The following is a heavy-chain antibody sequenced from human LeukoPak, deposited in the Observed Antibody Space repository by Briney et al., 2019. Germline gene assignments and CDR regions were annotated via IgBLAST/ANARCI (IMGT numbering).Heavy chain of an antibody. CDR2: IYYSGST. D-gene: IGHD4-17*01. CDR1: GGSISSYY. V-gene: IGHV4-59*01. Sequence: KPSETLSLTCTVSGGSISSYYWSWIRQPPGEGLEWIGYIYYSGSTNYNPSLKSRVTISVDTSKNQFSLKLSSVTAADTAVYYCARETRTTVTTRGLWYSDLWGRGTLVTVSS. J-gene: IGHJ2*01. CDR3: ARETRTTVTTRGLWYSDL.